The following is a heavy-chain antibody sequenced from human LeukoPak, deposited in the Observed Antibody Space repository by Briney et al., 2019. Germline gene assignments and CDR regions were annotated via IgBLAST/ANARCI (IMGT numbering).Heavy chain of an antibody. V-gene: IGHV1-18*01. Sequence: ASAKVSCKASGFTFTRYFITWVRPAPGKGHERMGSICDYNGNINYGKKYQGSVTMTTDTSTRKAYMELRSLRSDDTAVYYCARVVRSDSFDYDYYYAMDVWGQGTTVTFSS. CDR3: ARVVRSDSFDYDYYYAMDV. CDR2: ICDYNGNI. CDR1: GFTFTRYF. J-gene: IGHJ6*02. D-gene: IGHD2-8*01.